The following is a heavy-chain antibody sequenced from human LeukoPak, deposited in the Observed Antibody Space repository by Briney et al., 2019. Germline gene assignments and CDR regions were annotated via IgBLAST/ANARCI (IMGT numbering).Heavy chain of an antibody. J-gene: IGHJ3*01. V-gene: IGHV3-7*01. CDR3: ARDDYYDSSGYYSPPGF. D-gene: IGHD3-22*01. CDR2: INQDGSEK. CDR1: GFTFSDYY. Sequence: GGSLRLSCVASGFTFSDYYMTWVRQPPGKGLEWVANINQDGSEKYYVDSVKGRFTISRDNAKNSLFLQMNSLRAEDTAVYYCARDDYYDSSGYYSPPGFWGQGTMVTVSS.